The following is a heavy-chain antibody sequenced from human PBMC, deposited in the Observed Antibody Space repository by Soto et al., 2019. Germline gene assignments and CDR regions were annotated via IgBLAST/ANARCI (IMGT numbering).Heavy chain of an antibody. D-gene: IGHD6-13*01. Sequence: EVQLVESGGGLVQPGESLRLSCAASGFTFSSYWMHWVRQAPGKGLVWVSRINSDGSRTNYADSVKGRFTVSRDNAKNTQYLQMNSLIAEDTDVYYGASVLTGSWTWFDPWGQGTLVTVSS. CDR3: ASVLTGSWTWFDP. CDR2: INSDGSRT. CDR1: GFTFSSYW. J-gene: IGHJ5*02. V-gene: IGHV3-74*01.